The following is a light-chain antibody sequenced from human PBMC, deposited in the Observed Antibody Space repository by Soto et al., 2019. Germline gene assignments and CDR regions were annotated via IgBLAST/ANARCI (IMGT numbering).Light chain of an antibody. CDR2: AAS. J-gene: IGKJ1*01. CDR3: QQYYDWLDVT. V-gene: IGKV3-15*01. Sequence: EIVMTQSPATLSVSPGETVTLSCRASQSVSIDLAWYQQKPGQAPRLLISAASTRATGIPARFSGNGSGTEFTLTISSLQSEDFAVYYCQQYYDWLDVTFGQGTKVEI. CDR1: QSVSID.